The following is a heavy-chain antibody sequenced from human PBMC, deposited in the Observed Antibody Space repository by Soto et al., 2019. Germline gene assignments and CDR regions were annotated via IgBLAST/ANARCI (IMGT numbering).Heavy chain of an antibody. V-gene: IGHV3-21*01. Sequence: EVQLVESGGGLVKPGGSLRLSCAASGFNFNSYTINWVRQAPGKRLEWLSSISSSGYIFSTDSVRGRFTISRDNAKNSVYLQISGLRAEDTGVYFCVRDCSGGSCFPGMDVWGQGTTVTVSS. CDR3: VRDCSGGSCFPGMDV. CDR2: ISSSGYI. D-gene: IGHD2-15*01. CDR1: GFNFNSYT. J-gene: IGHJ6*02.